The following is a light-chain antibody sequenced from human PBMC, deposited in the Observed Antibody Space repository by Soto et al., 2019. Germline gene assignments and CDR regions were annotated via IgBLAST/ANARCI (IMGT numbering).Light chain of an antibody. CDR3: LQFDVSPLYT. CDR1: QSISSY. Sequence: EIVLTQSPATLSLSPGERATLSCRASQSISSYLAWYQQKPGQAPRLLIYGASTRATGIPERFSGSGSGTDFSLTINRLEPEDFAMYYCLQFDVSPLYTFGQGTKVDIK. CDR2: GAS. V-gene: IGKV3-20*01. J-gene: IGKJ2*01.